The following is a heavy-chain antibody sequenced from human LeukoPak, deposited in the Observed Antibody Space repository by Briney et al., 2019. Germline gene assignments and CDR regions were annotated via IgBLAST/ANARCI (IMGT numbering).Heavy chain of an antibody. CDR2: MYYGGRT. CDR1: GGSISNSTDY. J-gene: IGHJ4*02. V-gene: IGHV4-39*01. Sequence: PSETLSLTCTVAGGSISNSTDYWGWIRKPPGKGREWIGSMYYGGRTYYGESLQSRVTVSVDTSKNQVSLKLSSVTAADSAVYYCVRGAESGWYLMTGVFYFDFWGQGTLVTVSS. CDR3: VRGAESGWYLMTGVFYFDF. D-gene: IGHD6-19*01.